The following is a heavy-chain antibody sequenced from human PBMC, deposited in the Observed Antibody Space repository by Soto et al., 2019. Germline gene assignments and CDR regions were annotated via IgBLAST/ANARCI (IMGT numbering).Heavy chain of an antibody. CDR2: IYYSGST. CDR3: ARSHTGTFDY. D-gene: IGHD5-18*01. Sequence: QVQLQESGPGLVKPSETLSLTCTVSGGSISSYYWSWIRQPPGKGLEWIGYIYYSGSTNYSPSLKSRVTISVDTSKNQFSLKLSSVTAADTAVYYCARSHTGTFDYWGQGTLVTVSS. CDR1: GGSISSYY. V-gene: IGHV4-59*08. J-gene: IGHJ4*02.